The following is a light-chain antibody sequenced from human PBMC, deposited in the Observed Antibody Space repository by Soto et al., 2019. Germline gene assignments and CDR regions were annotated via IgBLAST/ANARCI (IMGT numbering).Light chain of an antibody. V-gene: IGKV3-20*01. J-gene: IGKJ2*01. Sequence: EIVLTQSPGTLSLSPGERATLSCRASQSVSNRHIGWYQQKPGQAPRLLIYGTSSRVTGIPDMFSGSVSGTDFTLTISRLEPEDFAVYYCQKYGTPQDNFGQGTKLEIK. CDR1: QSVSNRH. CDR3: QKYGTPQDN. CDR2: GTS.